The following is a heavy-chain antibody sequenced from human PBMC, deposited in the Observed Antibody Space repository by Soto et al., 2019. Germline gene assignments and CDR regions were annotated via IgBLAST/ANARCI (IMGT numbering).Heavy chain of an antibody. Sequence: GGSLRLSCAASGFTFSSFWMSWVRQAPGKGLEWVANIKTDGSETHYVDSVKGRFTTSRDNPKTSLFLQMNGLRVEDTAVYFCTSALYARFYHGSVGYPYYWGPGTPVTVSS. V-gene: IGHV3-7*03. CDR1: GFTFSSFW. J-gene: IGHJ4*02. CDR2: IKTDGSET. CDR3: TSALYARFYHGSVGYPYY. D-gene: IGHD3-10*01.